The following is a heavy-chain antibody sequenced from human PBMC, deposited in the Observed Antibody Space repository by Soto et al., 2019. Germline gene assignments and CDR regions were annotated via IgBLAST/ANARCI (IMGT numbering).Heavy chain of an antibody. D-gene: IGHD5-12*01. Sequence: SETLSLTCTVSGASISSGDYFWSWIRQSPGKGLEWIAYIYDSGSSYYNPSLKSRVTMSVDTSKNQFSLKLRSVTAADTAVYYCAREKGYISGPKNFDYWGQGTLVTVSS. CDR1: GASISSGDYF. CDR3: AREKGYISGPKNFDY. J-gene: IGHJ4*02. V-gene: IGHV4-30-4*01. CDR2: IYDSGSS.